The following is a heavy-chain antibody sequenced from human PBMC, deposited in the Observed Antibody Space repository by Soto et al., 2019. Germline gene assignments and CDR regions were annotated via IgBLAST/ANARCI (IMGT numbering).Heavy chain of an antibody. D-gene: IGHD3-3*01. V-gene: IGHV1-69*01. J-gene: IGHJ4*01. CDR2: IIPLFGTE. CDR3: ATGFWSGPIAHDFDY. CDR1: GGSFSTYA. Sequence: QVHLVQSGAEVKKPGSSVKVSCKASGGSFSTYAINWLRQAPGQGLEWMGGIIPLFGTENYAQNFQDRFTFTADGSTTTTYMEVRSLTSEDTAVFYCATGFWSGPIAHDFDYWGQGTLGTVSS.